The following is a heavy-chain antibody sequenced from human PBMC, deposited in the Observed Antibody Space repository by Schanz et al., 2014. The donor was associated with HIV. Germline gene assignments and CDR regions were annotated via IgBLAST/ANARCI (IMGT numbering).Heavy chain of an antibody. V-gene: IGHV3-23*01. CDR1: TFTFNNYD. J-gene: IGHJ3*02. CDR3: AKLGQVELLDALDI. CDR2: ISGNGGST. D-gene: IGHD3-3*01. Sequence: EVQLLESGGGLVQPGGSLRLSCAASTFTFNNYDMGWVRQAPGKGLEWVSGISGNGGSTYHADSVKGRFTISRDNSKNTLDLQMDSLRAEDTAVYYCAKLGQVELLDALDIWGQGLMVTVSS.